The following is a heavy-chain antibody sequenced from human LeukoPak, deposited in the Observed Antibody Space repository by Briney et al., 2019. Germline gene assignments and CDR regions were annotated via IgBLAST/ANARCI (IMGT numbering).Heavy chain of an antibody. CDR1: GLTFSSYA. CDR3: AKDPNGDYIGTFDI. Sequence: GGFLRLSCAASGLTFSSYAMSWVRQAPGKGPGWDAYISGNGGRKQYADSVRGRFAISRDNSKNTLYLQMNSLRAEDTAVYYCAKDPNGDYIGTFDIWGQGTMVTVSS. J-gene: IGHJ3*02. V-gene: IGHV3-23*01. D-gene: IGHD4-17*01. CDR2: ISGNGGRK.